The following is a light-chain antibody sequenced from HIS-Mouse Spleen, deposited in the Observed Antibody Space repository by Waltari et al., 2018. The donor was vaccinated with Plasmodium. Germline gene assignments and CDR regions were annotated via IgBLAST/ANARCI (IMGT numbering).Light chain of an antibody. J-gene: IGKJ1*01. Sequence: DIQMTQSPSSLSASVGDRVTITCRASQSISSYLNWYQQKPGKAPKLQIYAASSLQSGGPSRFSGSGSETDFTLTISSLQPEDFATYYCQQSYSTPPWTFGQGTKVEIK. V-gene: IGKV1-39*01. CDR2: AAS. CDR1: QSISSY. CDR3: QQSYSTPPWT.